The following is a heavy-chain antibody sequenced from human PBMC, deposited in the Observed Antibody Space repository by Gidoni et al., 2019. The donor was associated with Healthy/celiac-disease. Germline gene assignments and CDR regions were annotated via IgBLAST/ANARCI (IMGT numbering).Heavy chain of an antibody. CDR2: ISGSGGST. CDR1: GFTFSSYA. D-gene: IGHD1-26*01. Sequence: EVQLLESGGGLVQPGGSLRLSCAASGFTFSSYAMSWVRQAPGKGLEWVSAISGSGGSTYYADSVKGRFTISRDNSKNTLYLQMNSLRAEDTAVYYCAKPKVGARKSFWYFDLWGRGTLVTVSS. J-gene: IGHJ2*01. CDR3: AKPKVGARKSFWYFDL. V-gene: IGHV3-23*01.